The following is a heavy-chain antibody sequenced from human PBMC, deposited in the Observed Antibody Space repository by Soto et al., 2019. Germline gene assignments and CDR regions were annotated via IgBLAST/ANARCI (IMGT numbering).Heavy chain of an antibody. V-gene: IGHV1-3*01. CDR2: INAGNGNT. Sequence: ASVKVSCKASGHTFTSYAMHWVRQAPGQRLEWMGWINAGNGNTKYSQKFQGRVTITRDTSASTAYMELSSLRSEDTAVYYCARDKIAAAGTFSFWGQGTLVTVSS. CDR1: GHTFTSYA. D-gene: IGHD6-13*01. CDR3: ARDKIAAAGTFSF. J-gene: IGHJ4*02.